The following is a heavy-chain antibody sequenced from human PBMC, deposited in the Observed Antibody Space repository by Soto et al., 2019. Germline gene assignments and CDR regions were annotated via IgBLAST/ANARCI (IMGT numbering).Heavy chain of an antibody. CDR1: GGTFSSYA. CDR2: IIPIFGTA. CDR3: ARDRVEMATITGQPRRNWFDP. V-gene: IGHV1-69*13. D-gene: IGHD5-12*01. Sequence: VASVKVSCKASGGTFSSYAISWVRQAPGQGLEWMGGIIPIFGTANYAQKFQGRVTITADESTSTAYMELSSLRSEDTAVYYCARDRVEMATITGQPRRNWFDPWGQGTLVTVSS. J-gene: IGHJ5*02.